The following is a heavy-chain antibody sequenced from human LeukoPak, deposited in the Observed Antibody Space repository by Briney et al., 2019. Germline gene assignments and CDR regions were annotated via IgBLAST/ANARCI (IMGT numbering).Heavy chain of an antibody. Sequence: SETLSLTCTVSGGSISSYYGSWIRQPPGKGLEWIGYIYYTGSTNYNSSLKSRVTISVDTSKNQFSLKLSSVTAADTAVYYCARVGGVVVPAAMPMSYYGMDVWGQGTTVTVSS. J-gene: IGHJ6*02. CDR3: ARVGGVVVPAAMPMSYYGMDV. D-gene: IGHD2-2*01. CDR1: GGSISSYY. V-gene: IGHV4-59*01. CDR2: IYYTGST.